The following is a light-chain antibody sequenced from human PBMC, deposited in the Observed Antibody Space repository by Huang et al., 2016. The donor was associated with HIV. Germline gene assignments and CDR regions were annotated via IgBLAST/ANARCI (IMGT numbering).Light chain of an antibody. CDR3: QHYGSSPYT. J-gene: IGKJ2*01. CDR2: DAS. CDR1: QSITNDN. V-gene: IGKV3D-20*01. Sequence: EIVLTQSPATLSLSPGERATLSCGASQSITNDNLAWYQQKLGLAPRLLIYDASNRASGIPPRFSGSGSGTDFTLTITRLEPEDVGIYYCQHYGSSPYTFGQGTKVEIK.